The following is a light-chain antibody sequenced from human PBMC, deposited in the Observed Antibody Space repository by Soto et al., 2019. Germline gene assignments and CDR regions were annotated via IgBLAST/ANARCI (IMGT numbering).Light chain of an antibody. V-gene: IGKV3-20*01. Sequence: EIVLTQSPGTLSLSPGERATLSCRASQSVSSSYLAWYQQKPGQAPRLLIYGASRRATGIPDRFSGSGSGTDFTLTISRLEPADFAADYCQQDASSPVYTFGQGTKLEIK. J-gene: IGKJ2*01. CDR2: GAS. CDR3: QQDASSPVYT. CDR1: QSVSSSY.